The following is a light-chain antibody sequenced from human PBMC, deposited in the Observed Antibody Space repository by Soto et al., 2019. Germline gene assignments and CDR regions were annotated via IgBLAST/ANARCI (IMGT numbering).Light chain of an antibody. J-gene: IGLJ3*02. Sequence: QPVLTQPPSASGTPGQRVTISCYGSSSNIGSNYVYWYQQLPGTATKLLIYRNNQRPPGVPDRFSGSKSGTSASLAISGLRSEYEADYYCAAWDDSLSGWVFGGGTKLTVL. CDR2: RNN. CDR1: SSNIGSNY. V-gene: IGLV1-47*01. CDR3: AAWDDSLSGWV.